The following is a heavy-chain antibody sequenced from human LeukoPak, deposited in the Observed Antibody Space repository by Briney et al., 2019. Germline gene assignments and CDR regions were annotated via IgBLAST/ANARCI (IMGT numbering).Heavy chain of an antibody. CDR1: GYTFTSYG. CDR3: ARGGSPPYCDGDCYSRLFDY. V-gene: IGHV1-18*01. J-gene: IGHJ4*02. Sequence: ASVKVSCKASGYTFTSYGISWVRQAPGQGLEWMGWISAYNGNTNYAQKLQGRVTMTTDTSTSTAYMELRSLRSDDTAVYYCARGGSPPYCDGDCYSRLFDYWGQGTLVTVSS. CDR2: ISAYNGNT. D-gene: IGHD2-21*01.